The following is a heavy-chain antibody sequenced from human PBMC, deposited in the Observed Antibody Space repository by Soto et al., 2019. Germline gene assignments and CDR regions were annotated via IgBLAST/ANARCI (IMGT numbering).Heavy chain of an antibody. Sequence: EVQLLESGGTLVQPGGSLRLSCVVSGFSFSSYAMGWVRQAPGKGLEWVSSISGSGGDTYYGDSVKGRFTISRDNSKKTLYLEANSLTAEDTAVYYCAKHQIFGVVTHYFAHWGQGTLVTVSS. D-gene: IGHD3-3*01. V-gene: IGHV3-23*01. CDR3: AKHQIFGVVTHYFAH. CDR2: ISGSGGDT. CDR1: GFSFSSYA. J-gene: IGHJ4*02.